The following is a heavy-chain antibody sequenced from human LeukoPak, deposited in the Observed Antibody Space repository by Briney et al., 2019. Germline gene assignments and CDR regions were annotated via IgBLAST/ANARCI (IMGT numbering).Heavy chain of an antibody. V-gene: IGHV3-21*01. J-gene: IGHJ6*04. CDR2: ISSSRSYI. CDR3: AELGITMIGGG. D-gene: IGHD3-10*02. Sequence: GGSLRLSCAASGFTFSTYSMNWVRRAPGKGLEWVSSISSSRSYIYYADSVKGRFTISRDNAKNSLYLQMNSLRAEDTAVYYCAELGITMIGGGWGKGTTVTISS. CDR1: GFTFSTYS.